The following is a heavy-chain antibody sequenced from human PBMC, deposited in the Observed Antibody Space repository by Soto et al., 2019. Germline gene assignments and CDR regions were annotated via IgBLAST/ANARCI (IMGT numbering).Heavy chain of an antibody. V-gene: IGHV4-59*08. CDR2: IFYSGTT. D-gene: IGHD3-10*01. CDR1: GGSISSYY. CDR3: ARRGSGSYSDY. J-gene: IGHJ4*02. Sequence: PSETLSLTCTVSGGSISSYYWSWIRQHPGKGLEWIGYIFYSGTTYYNPSLKSRVTISVDTSKNQFSLKLSSVTAADTAVYYCARRGSGSYSDYWGQGALVTVSS.